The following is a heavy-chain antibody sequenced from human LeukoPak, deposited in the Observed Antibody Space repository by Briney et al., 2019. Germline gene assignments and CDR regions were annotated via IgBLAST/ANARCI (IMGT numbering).Heavy chain of an antibody. J-gene: IGHJ6*02. CDR1: GFIFKSYE. V-gene: IGHV3-48*03. D-gene: IGHD6-19*01. Sequence: GGSLRLSCAACGFIFKSYEMSWVRQAPGKGLEWVSYISSSGNSIFYADSVKGRFTISRDSAKSSLYLQMNSLRGEDTALYYFARVGTGPVAQNYYYYGMYVWGQGTTVRV. CDR2: ISSSGNSI. CDR3: ARVGTGPVAQNYYYYGMYV.